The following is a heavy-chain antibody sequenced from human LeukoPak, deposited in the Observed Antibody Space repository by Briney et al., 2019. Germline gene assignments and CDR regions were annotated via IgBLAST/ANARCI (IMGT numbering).Heavy chain of an antibody. CDR2: ISACNGNT. CDR3: ARDRDYGDYNTQDLFVY. J-gene: IGHJ4*02. D-gene: IGHD4-17*01. CDR1: GYTFTNFG. V-gene: IGHV1-18*01. Sequence: ASVKVSCKASGYTFTNFGISWVRQAPGQGLEWMGRISACNGNTNYAQRLQGRVTMTTDTSTSTAYMELRSLRSDDTAVYYCARDRDYGDYNTQDLFVYWGQGTLVTVSS.